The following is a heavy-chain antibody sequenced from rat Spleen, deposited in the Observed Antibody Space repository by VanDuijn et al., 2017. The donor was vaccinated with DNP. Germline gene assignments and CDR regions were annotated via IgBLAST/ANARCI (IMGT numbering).Heavy chain of an antibody. J-gene: IGHJ2*01. Sequence: EVQLVESGGDLVQPGRSLKLSCVASGFIFNDYALAWVRQAPKKGLEWVATISYDGSRTYYRDSVKGRFTISRDNARSTLYLQMDSLRSEDTATYYWARHSGYDYWGQGVMVTVSS. D-gene: IGHD4-3*01. CDR1: GFIFNDYA. CDR2: ISYDGSRT. CDR3: ARHSGYDY. V-gene: IGHV5-17*01.